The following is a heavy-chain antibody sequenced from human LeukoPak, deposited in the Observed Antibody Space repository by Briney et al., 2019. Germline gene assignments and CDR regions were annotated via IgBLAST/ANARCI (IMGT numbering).Heavy chain of an antibody. V-gene: IGHV5-51*01. CDR3: ARRTYGYAFDI. D-gene: IGHD3-10*01. CDR2: IYPGDSAT. J-gene: IGHJ3*02. Sequence: GESLKISCKGSGYSFTSYWIGWVRQMPGKGLEWMGIIYPGDSATRYSPFFQGQVTISADKSISTAYLQWSSLKASDSAMYYCARRTYGYAFDIWGQGTMVTVSS. CDR1: GYSFTSYW.